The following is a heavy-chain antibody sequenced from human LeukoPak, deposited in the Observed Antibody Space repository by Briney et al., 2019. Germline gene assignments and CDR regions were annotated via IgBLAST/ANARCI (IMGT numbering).Heavy chain of an antibody. D-gene: IGHD1-26*01. CDR1: GYTFTVYY. J-gene: IGHJ4*02. V-gene: IGHV1-2*02. Sequence: ASVKVSCKASGYTFTVYYMHWVRQAPGQGLEWMGWINPDSGGTNNAQKFQGRVTMTRDTSISTAYMELSSLRSEDTAVYYCARESGSYEAYFDYWGQGTLVTVSS. CDR2: INPDSGGT. CDR3: ARESGSYEAYFDY.